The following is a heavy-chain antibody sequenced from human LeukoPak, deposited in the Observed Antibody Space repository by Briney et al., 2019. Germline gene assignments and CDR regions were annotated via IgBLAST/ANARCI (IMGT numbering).Heavy chain of an antibody. D-gene: IGHD2-15*01. J-gene: IGHJ4*02. CDR2: IYYSGTT. Sequence: SETLSLTCTVSGGSISSGDDYWSWIRQPPGKGLEWIGYIYYSGTTYYNPSLKSRASISVDTSKNQFSQKLSSVTAADTAVYFCARLVGYYSRGSCYHSDYWGQGSLVTVSS. CDR1: GGSISSGDDY. V-gene: IGHV4-30-4*01. CDR3: ARLVGYYSRGSCYHSDY.